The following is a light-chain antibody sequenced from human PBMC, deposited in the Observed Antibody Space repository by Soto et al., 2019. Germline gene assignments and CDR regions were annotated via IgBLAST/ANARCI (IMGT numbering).Light chain of an antibody. J-gene: IGKJ5*01. CDR2: GAS. CDR1: QSISTS. Sequence: EIVMTQSPGTLSLSPGERATLSCRASQSISTSLAWYQQKPGQAPRLLIYGASTRAIGIPARFSGSGSWTDLTLTISSLQSEDYAVYYCEQYHNWPPVTFGQGTRLEIE. CDR3: EQYHNWPPVT. V-gene: IGKV3-15*01.